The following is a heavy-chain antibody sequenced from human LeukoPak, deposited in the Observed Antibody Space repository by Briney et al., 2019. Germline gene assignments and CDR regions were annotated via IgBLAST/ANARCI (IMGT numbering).Heavy chain of an antibody. J-gene: IGHJ6*03. CDR3: ARDRVGATAMDV. V-gene: IGHV3-21*01. Sequence: KPGGSLRLSXAASGFTFSSYSMNWVRQAPGKGLEWVSSISSSSSYIYYADSVKGRFTISRDNAKNSLYLQMNSLRAEDTAVYYCARDRVGATAMDVWGKGTTVTVSS. CDR1: GFTFSSYS. D-gene: IGHD1-26*01. CDR2: ISSSSSYI.